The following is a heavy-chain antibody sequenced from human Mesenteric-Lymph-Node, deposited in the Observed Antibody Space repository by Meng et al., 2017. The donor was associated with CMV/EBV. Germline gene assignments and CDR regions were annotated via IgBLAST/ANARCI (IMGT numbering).Heavy chain of an antibody. Sequence: GGSLRLSCATSGFTLSNYWMTWVRQAPGKGLEWVAFIRYDGSNKYYADSVEGRFTISRDNSKNTLYLQMNSLRAEDTAVYYCAKSDYFDSSGYFSLYYYYGMDAWGQGTTVTVSS. V-gene: IGHV3-30*02. CDR2: IRYDGSNK. J-gene: IGHJ6*02. CDR3: AKSDYFDSSGYFSLYYYYGMDA. CDR1: GFTLSNYW. D-gene: IGHD3-22*01.